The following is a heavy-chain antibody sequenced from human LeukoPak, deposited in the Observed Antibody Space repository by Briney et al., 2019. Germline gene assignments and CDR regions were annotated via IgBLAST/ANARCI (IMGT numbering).Heavy chain of an antibody. V-gene: IGHV1-69*04. J-gene: IGHJ4*02. D-gene: IGHD6-19*01. CDR3: ARDKPTVMAVAGMASLDY. CDR2: IIPILGIA. Sequence: VASVKVSCKASGYTFTSYGISWVRQAPGQGLEWMGRIIPILGIANYAQKFQGRVTITADKSTSTAYMELSSLRSEDTAVYYCARDKPTVMAVAGMASLDYWGQGTLVTVSS. CDR1: GYTFTSYG.